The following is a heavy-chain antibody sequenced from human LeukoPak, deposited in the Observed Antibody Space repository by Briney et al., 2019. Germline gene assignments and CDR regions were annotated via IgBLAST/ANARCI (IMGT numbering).Heavy chain of an antibody. Sequence: PGGSLRLSCAPSGFTFSSYAMTWVRQAPGKGLEWVSYISSSSSTIYYADSVKGRFTISRDNAKNSLYLQMNSLRAEDTAVYYCAREEGISSTSVDYWGQGTLVTVSS. CDR2: ISSSSSTI. J-gene: IGHJ4*02. CDR1: GFTFSSYA. D-gene: IGHD2-2*01. V-gene: IGHV3-48*01. CDR3: AREEGISSTSVDY.